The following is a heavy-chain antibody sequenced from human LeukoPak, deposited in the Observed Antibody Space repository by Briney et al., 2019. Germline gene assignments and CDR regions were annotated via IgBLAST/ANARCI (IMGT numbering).Heavy chain of an antibody. CDR1: GFTFSSYG. CDR2: IRYDGSNK. V-gene: IGHV3-30*02. D-gene: IGHD1-26*01. CDR3: AKDTRRWELLRVSGGGDS. J-gene: IGHJ4*02. Sequence: GGSLRLSCAASGFTFSSYGMHWVRQAPGKGLEWVAFIRYDGSNKYYADSVKGRFTISRDNSKNTVYLQMNSLRAEDTAVYYCAKDTRRWELLRVSGGGDSWGQGTLVTVSS.